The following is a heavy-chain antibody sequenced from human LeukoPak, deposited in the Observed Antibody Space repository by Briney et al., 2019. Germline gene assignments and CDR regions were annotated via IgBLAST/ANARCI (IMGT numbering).Heavy chain of an antibody. CDR3: ATDRSMGYSSSYFDH. D-gene: IGHD6-19*01. CDR2: TYYSGIN. Sequence: SETLSLTCAVYGGSFSSYYWSWIRQPPGKGLEWIGSTYYSGINYYNPSLKSRVTISVDTSKNQFSLRLTSVTAADTAVYYCATDRSMGYSSSYFDHWGQGTLVTVSS. V-gene: IGHV4-34*01. J-gene: IGHJ4*02. CDR1: GGSFSSYY.